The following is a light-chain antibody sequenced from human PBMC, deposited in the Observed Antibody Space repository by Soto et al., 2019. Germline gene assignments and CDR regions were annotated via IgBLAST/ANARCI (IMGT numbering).Light chain of an antibody. CDR2: AAS. CDR1: QSISWK. CDR3: QQSFRRWT. V-gene: IGKV1-39*01. Sequence: DIQMTQSPSSLSASVGDRITITCRASQSISWKLNWYQQRPGKAPKLLIYAASSLQSGVPSRFSGSGSGTGFTLTISSLQPEDVATYYCQQSFRRWTFGRGTKVEIK. J-gene: IGKJ1*01.